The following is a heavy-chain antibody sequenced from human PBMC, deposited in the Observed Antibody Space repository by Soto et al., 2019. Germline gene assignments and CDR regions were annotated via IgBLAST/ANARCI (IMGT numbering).Heavy chain of an antibody. CDR2: ISAYNGNT. J-gene: IGHJ6*02. Sequence: ASVKVSCKASGYTFTSYGISWVRQARGQVLEWMGWISAYNGNTNYAQKLQGRVTMTTDTSTSTAYMELRSLRSDDTAVYYCARDSDGNYDFWSGYYSEAPYYYYGMDVWGQGTTVTVSS. CDR1: GYTFTSYG. CDR3: ARDSDGNYDFWSGYYSEAPYYYYGMDV. D-gene: IGHD3-3*01. V-gene: IGHV1-18*01.